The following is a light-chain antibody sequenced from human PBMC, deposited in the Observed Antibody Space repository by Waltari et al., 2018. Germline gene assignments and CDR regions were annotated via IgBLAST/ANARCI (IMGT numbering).Light chain of an antibody. CDR1: QSISSY. V-gene: IGKV1-39*01. CDR3: QQTYITPLT. J-gene: IGKJ3*01. Sequence: DIRMTQSPSSLSASVRDRVTITCRASQSISSYVNWYQQRPGKAPKLLIYAASNLQSGVPSRFSGSGSGTDFALTISSLQPEDFATYYCQQTYITPLTFGPGTNVDVK. CDR2: AAS.